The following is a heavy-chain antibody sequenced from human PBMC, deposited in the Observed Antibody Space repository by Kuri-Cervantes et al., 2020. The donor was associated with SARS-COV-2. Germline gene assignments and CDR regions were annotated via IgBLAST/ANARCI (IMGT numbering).Heavy chain of an antibody. CDR3: AKDAVGYCSSTSCYLYYMDV. V-gene: IGHV3-21*01. CDR2: ISSSSSYI. CDR1: GFTFSSYS. Sequence: GGSLRLSCAASGFTFSSYSMNWVRQAPGKGLEWVSSISSSSSYIYYADSVKGRFTISRDNSKNTLYLQMNSLRAEDTAVYYCAKDAVGYCSSTSCYLYYMDVWGKGTTVTVSS. J-gene: IGHJ6*03. D-gene: IGHD2-2*01.